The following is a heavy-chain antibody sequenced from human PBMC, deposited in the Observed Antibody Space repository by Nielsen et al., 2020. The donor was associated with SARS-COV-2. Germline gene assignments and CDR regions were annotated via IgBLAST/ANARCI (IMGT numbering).Heavy chain of an antibody. CDR1: GFTFSSYA. CDR3: AKGGTDCGSTSCYVDY. J-gene: IGHJ4*02. V-gene: IGHV3-23*01. CDR2: ISSSSGST. D-gene: IGHD2-2*01. Sequence: GGSLRLSCAASGFTFSSYAMNWVRQAPGKGLDWVSNISSSSGSTYYADSVKGRFTISRDNSKNTLYLQMNSLRADDTAVYYCAKGGTDCGSTSCYVDYWGQGTLVTVSS.